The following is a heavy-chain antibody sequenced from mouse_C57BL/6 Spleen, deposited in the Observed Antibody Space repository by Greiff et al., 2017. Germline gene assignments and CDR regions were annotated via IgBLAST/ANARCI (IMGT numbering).Heavy chain of an antibody. V-gene: IGHV1-61*01. CDR3: AKYYDTHFDV. J-gene: IGHJ1*03. Sequence: VQLQQPGAELVRPGSSVKLSCKASGYTFTSYWMDWVKQRPGQGLEWIGNIYPSDSETHYNQKFKDKATLTVDKSSSTAYMPLSNLTSEDSAVYYCAKYYDTHFDVWGTGTTVTVAS. CDR2: IYPSDSET. CDR1: GYTFTSYW. D-gene: IGHD1-1*01.